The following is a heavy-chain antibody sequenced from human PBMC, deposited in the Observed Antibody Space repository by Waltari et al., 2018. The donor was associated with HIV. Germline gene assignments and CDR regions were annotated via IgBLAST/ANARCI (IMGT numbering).Heavy chain of an antibody. CDR2: ISYDGRNK. CDR1: GFLFRSYA. Sequence: QVQLVESGGGVVQPGRSLRLSCAASGFLFRSYAIHWVRQAPGSGLEWVALISYDGRNKYYADSVEGRRTISRDNSKNTLYLQMNSLRAEDTAVYYCARDSDYNDFVGAFDFWGQGTMVTVS. V-gene: IGHV3-33*05. D-gene: IGHD4-17*01. CDR3: ARDSDYNDFVGAFDF. J-gene: IGHJ3*01.